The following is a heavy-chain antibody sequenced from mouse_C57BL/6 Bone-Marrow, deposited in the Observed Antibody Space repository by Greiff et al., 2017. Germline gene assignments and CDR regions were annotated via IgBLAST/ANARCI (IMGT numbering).Heavy chain of an antibody. CDR1: GYTFTSYG. CDR3: ARSYYDYDGY. D-gene: IGHD2-4*01. CDR2: IYPRSGNT. V-gene: IGHV1-81*01. Sequence: VKLMESGAELARPGASVKLSCKASGYTFTSYGISWVKQRTGQGLEWIGEIYPRSGNTYYNEKFKGKATLTADKSSSTAYMELRSLTSEDSAVYFCARSYYDYDGYWGQGTTLTVSS. J-gene: IGHJ2*01.